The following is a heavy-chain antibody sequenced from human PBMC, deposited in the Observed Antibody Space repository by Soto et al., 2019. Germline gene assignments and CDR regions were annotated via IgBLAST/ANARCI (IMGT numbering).Heavy chain of an antibody. CDR3: ARGGWQRPPHYFDY. CDR1: EYTFTGYY. Sequence: GASVKVSCKASEYTFTGYYMHWVRQAPGQGLEWMGWINPNSGGTDYAQKFQGWVTMTRDTSISTAYMELSRLRSDDTAVYYCARGGWQRPPHYFDYWGQGTLVTVSS. CDR2: INPNSGGT. V-gene: IGHV1-2*04. J-gene: IGHJ4*02. D-gene: IGHD6-25*01.